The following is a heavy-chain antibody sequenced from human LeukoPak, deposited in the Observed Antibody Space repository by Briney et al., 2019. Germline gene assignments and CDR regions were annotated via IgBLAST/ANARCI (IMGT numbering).Heavy chain of an antibody. J-gene: IGHJ4*02. CDR1: GLIFDDYG. CDR2: IDWSGSST. V-gene: IGHV3-20*04. D-gene: IGHD1-26*01. Sequence: GGSLRLSCAASGLIFDDYGMSWVRQGPGKGLEWVSNIDWSGSSTGYAESVKGRFTIPRGNAKNFLYLQMNSLRVEDTAVYYCARDTKDSGSYPDYWGQGTLVTVSS. CDR3: ARDTKDSGSYPDY.